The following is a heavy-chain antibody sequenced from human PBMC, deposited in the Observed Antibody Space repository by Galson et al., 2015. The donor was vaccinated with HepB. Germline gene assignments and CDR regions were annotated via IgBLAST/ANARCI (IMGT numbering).Heavy chain of an antibody. J-gene: IGHJ4*02. CDR2: INRGGNT. D-gene: IGHD3-22*01. CDR1: GFSVSSYY. V-gene: IGHV3-53*01. Sequence: SLRLSCAVSGFSVSSYYMTWVRQAPGKGLECVAHINRGGNTCCAASEKGRFTVSRDNSKTTLYLQMNSLMAEDAAVYYCARGLVSSGYYGDYWGQGNPVTVSS. CDR3: ARGLVSSGYYGDY.